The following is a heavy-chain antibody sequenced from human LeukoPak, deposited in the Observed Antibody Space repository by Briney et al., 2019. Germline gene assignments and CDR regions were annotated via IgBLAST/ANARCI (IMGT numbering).Heavy chain of an antibody. Sequence: ASVKVSCTASGYTFTSYGISWVRQAPGQGLEWMGWISAYNGNTNYAQKLQGRVTMTTDTSTSTAYMELRSLRSDDTAVYYFARDAITIFGVVIFWFDPWGQGTLVTVSS. V-gene: IGHV1-18*01. CDR3: ARDAITIFGVVIFWFDP. D-gene: IGHD3-3*01. CDR1: GYTFTSYG. J-gene: IGHJ5*02. CDR2: ISAYNGNT.